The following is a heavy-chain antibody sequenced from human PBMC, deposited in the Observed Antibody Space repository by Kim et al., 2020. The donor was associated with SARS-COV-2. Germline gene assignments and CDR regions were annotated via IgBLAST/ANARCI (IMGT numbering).Heavy chain of an antibody. CDR3: ARMRQQLIPAIFAP. D-gene: IGHD3-3*01. CDR2: LYYSGSS. V-gene: IGHV4-39*07. J-gene: IGHJ5*02. Sequence: SETLSLTCIVSGASISRGGYYWGWLRQPPGKGLEWIMSLYYSGSSYYNPSLESRVTISVDTSKNQFSLRLKSVTAADTAVYFCARMRQQLIPAIFAPWG. CDR1: GASISRGGYY.